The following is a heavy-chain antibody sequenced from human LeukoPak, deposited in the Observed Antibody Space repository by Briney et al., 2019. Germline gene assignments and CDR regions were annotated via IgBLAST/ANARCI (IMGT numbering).Heavy chain of an antibody. D-gene: IGHD6-19*01. CDR2: ISSSSSYI. Sequence: GGSLRLSCAASGFTFSSYAMTWVRQAPGKGLEWVSSISSSSSYIYYVDSVKGRFTISRDNAKNSLYLQMNSLRAEDTAVYYCARDTFTVAGTDYWGQGTLVTVSS. CDR3: ARDTFTVAGTDY. J-gene: IGHJ4*02. V-gene: IGHV3-21*01. CDR1: GFTFSSYA.